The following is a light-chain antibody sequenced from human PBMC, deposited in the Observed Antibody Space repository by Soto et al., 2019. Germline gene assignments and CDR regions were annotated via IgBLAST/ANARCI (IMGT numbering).Light chain of an antibody. J-gene: IGKJ1*01. V-gene: IGKV3-15*01. CDR3: QQYQNLWT. CDR1: QTIYSN. CDR2: RAS. Sequence: TEMTQYPATLSLSPGERATLSCRASQTIYSNVAWYHQRPGQAPRLLIYRASARATGILARFSGSGSGTEFTLTIGSLQSEDSAVYYCQQYQNLWTFGQGTKVDI.